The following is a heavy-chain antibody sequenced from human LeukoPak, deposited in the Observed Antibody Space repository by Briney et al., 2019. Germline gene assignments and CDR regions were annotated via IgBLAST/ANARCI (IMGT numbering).Heavy chain of an antibody. Sequence: GGSLRLSCAASGFSFSSYAINWVRQAPGKGLESVSSISPSSSYIHYADSAKGRFTISKDNAKNSLYLQMNSLRAEGTAVYYWAIVMPDYGGSSGYALDYWGQGALVTVSS. CDR3: AIVMPDYGGSSGYALDY. J-gene: IGHJ4*02. D-gene: IGHD3-22*01. CDR2: ISPSSSYI. CDR1: GFSFSSYA. V-gene: IGHV3-21*01.